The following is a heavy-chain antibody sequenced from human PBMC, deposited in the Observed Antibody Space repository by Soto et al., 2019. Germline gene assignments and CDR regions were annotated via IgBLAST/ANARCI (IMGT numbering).Heavy chain of an antibody. CDR3: AREYYDLWSGYLNWFDP. V-gene: IGHV3-33*01. Sequence: GGSLRLSCAASGFTFSSYGMHWVRQAPGKGLELVAVIWYDGSNKYYADSVKGRFTISRDNSKNTLYLQMNSLRAEDTAVYYCAREYYDLWSGYLNWFDPWGQGTLVTVSS. D-gene: IGHD3-3*01. CDR2: IWYDGSNK. CDR1: GFTFSSYG. J-gene: IGHJ5*02.